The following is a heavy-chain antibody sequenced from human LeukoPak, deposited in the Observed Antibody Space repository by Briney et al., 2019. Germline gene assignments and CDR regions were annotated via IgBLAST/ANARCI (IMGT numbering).Heavy chain of an antibody. D-gene: IGHD1-26*01. V-gene: IGHV3-21*01. J-gene: IGHJ3*02. Sequence: PGGSLRLSCAASGFTFSSYTMNWVRRAPGKGLEWVSSISITSGYIYYADSVKGRFTISRDNAKNSLYLQMSSLRAEDTAVYYCARDRSSRSHRVVTAFDIWGQGTMVTVSS. CDR2: ISITSGYI. CDR1: GFTFSSYT. CDR3: ARDRSSRSHRVVTAFDI.